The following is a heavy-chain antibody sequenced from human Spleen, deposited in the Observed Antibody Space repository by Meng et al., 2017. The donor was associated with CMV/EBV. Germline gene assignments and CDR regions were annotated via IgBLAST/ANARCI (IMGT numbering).Heavy chain of an antibody. Sequence: GESLKISCAASGFTFSSYAMTWVRQAPGKGLEWVSSISDDSGNTFYADSVRGRFTISRDNSKSTLHLQMNSLRAEDTALYYCAKRDSDSSSWLALDYWGQGTLVTVSS. CDR1: GFTFSSYA. CDR2: ISDDSGNT. CDR3: AKRDSDSSSWLALDY. D-gene: IGHD6-13*01. J-gene: IGHJ4*02. V-gene: IGHV3-23*01.